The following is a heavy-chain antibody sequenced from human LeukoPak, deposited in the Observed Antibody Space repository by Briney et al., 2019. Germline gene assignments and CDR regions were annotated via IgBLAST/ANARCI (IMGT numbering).Heavy chain of an antibody. CDR3: ARVAAAAGIINWFDP. Sequence: PSETLPLTCTVSGGSISSYYWSWIRQPPGKGLEWIGYIYYSGSTNYNPSLKSRVTISVDTSKNQFSLKLSSVTAADTAVYYCARVAAAAGIINWFDPWGQGTLVTVSS. CDR1: GGSISSYY. V-gene: IGHV4-59*01. D-gene: IGHD6-13*01. CDR2: IYYSGST. J-gene: IGHJ5*02.